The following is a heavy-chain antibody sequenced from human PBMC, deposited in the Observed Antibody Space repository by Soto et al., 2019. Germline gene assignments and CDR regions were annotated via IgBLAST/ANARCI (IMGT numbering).Heavy chain of an antibody. CDR2: INPNSGGT. D-gene: IGHD6-13*01. CDR1: GYTFAGYS. J-gene: IGHJ6*02. V-gene: IGHV1-2*04. Sequence: APVKFFWKGCGYTFAGYSMHWVRQDPGQGIEWMGWINPNSGGTNYAQKFQGWVTMTRDTSISTAYMELSRLRSDDTAVYYCARDYSSSTRPKPDGMDVWGQGTTVTVSS. CDR3: ARDYSSSTRPKPDGMDV.